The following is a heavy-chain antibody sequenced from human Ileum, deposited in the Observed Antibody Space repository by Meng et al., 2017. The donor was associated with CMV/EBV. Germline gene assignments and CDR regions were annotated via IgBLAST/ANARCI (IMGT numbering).Heavy chain of an antibody. CDR2: VKANAEGGTI. V-gene: IGHV3-15*01. D-gene: IGHD3-10*01. CDR1: GFTFSNTW. CDR3: ATGTGKTDFDY. Sequence: ALFGFTFSNTWMNLVGQAPGKGLEWVGRVKANAEGGTIDYAALVEGRFTISRDDSRTTLFPHMNSLKTEDTAVYYCATGTGKTDFDYWGQGTLVTVSS. J-gene: IGHJ4*02.